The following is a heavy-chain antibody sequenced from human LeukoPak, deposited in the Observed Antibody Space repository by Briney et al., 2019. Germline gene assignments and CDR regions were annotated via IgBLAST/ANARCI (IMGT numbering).Heavy chain of an antibody. CDR2: MNPNSGNT. CDR1: GYTFTSYD. J-gene: IGHJ4*02. V-gene: IGHV1-8*03. CDR3: AKDPDSGGSGGYFDY. D-gene: IGHD3-10*01. Sequence: ASVKVSCKASGYTFTSYDINWVRQASGQGLEWMGWMNPNSGNTAYARKFRGRVTFTRNTSITTAYMELSNLRSEDTAVYYCAKDPDSGGSGGYFDYWGQGTLVTVSS.